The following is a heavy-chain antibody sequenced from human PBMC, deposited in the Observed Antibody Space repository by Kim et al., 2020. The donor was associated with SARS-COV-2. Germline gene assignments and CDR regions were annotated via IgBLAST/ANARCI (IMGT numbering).Heavy chain of an antibody. CDR2: IYTSAAFT. CDR3: VRDRLGVGSTDLDY. V-gene: IGHV3-48*03. J-gene: IGHJ4*02. Sequence: GGSLRLSCVASGFTFSSYEMNWVRQAPGKGLEWFSYIYTSAAFTYYADSVKGRFTVSRNNAKNSLFLQMNRLRAEDTAIYYCVRDRLGVGSTDLDYWGQGTLVTVSS. CDR1: GFTFSSYE. D-gene: IGHD1-26*01.